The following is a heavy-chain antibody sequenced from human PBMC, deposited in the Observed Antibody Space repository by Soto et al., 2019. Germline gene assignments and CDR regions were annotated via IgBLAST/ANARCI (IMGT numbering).Heavy chain of an antibody. V-gene: IGHV4-31*03. J-gene: IGHJ5*02. CDR2: IYNSATT. CDR1: GGSISTGGYY. Sequence: QVQLQESGPGLVKPSQTLSLTCTVSGGSISTGGYYWSWIRQHPGKGLERIGYIYNSATTYYIPSLRSRVTISVDTSKSLISLKLSSVTVADTAVYYCASDPAPWGQGALVTVS. CDR3: ASDPAP.